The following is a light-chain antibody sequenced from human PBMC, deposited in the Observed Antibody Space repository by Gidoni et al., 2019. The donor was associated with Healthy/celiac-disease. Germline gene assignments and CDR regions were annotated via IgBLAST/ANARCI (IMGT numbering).Light chain of an antibody. CDR3: QQYNNWPRT. CDR2: GAS. CDR1: QSVSSN. Sequence: EIVMTQSPATLSVSPGERATLSCRASQSVSSNLAWYQQKPGQAPRLLIYGASTRATGIPARFSGSGSGTDFTLTISSLQSEDFAVYYCQQYNNWPRTFXQXTKVEIK. J-gene: IGKJ1*01. V-gene: IGKV3-15*01.